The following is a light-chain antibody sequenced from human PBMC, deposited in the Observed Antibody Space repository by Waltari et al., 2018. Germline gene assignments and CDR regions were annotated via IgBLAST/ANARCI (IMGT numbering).Light chain of an antibody. CDR1: SGSISSDY. J-gene: IGLJ3*02. V-gene: IGLV6-57*01. Sequence: FLLTQPHSVSESPGKTIIISCTRSSGSISSDYVQWYPQRPGSSPTIVIYEDNERPSGVPDRFYGSIDSSSNSASLTISGLQTEDEAVYHCQSYDTNTHDWVFGGGTKLTVL. CDR3: QSYDTNTHDWV. CDR2: EDN.